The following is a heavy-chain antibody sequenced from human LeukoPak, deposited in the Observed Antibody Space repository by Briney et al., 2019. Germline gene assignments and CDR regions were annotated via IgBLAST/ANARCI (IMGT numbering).Heavy chain of an antibody. V-gene: IGHV1-2*02. CDR1: GYTFTGYY. CDR3: ASSYYYGSGSAHDAFDI. Sequence: ASVKVCCKASGYTFTGYYMHWVRQAPGQGLEWMGWINPNSGGTNYAQKFQGRVTMTRDTSISTAYMELSRLRSDDTAVYYCASSYYYGSGSAHDAFDIWGQGTMVTVSS. J-gene: IGHJ3*02. CDR2: INPNSGGT. D-gene: IGHD3-10*01.